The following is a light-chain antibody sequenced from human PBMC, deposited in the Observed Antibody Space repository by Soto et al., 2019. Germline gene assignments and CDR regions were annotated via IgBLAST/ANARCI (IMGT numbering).Light chain of an antibody. CDR3: QQRSNWSWT. J-gene: IGKJ1*01. CDR2: DAS. Sequence: EIVLTQSPATLSLSIGERATLSCRASQSVSSYLAWYQQKPGQAPRLLIYDASNRATGIPARFSGSGSGTDFTLTISSLEPEDFAVYYCQQRSNWSWTF. V-gene: IGKV3-11*01. CDR1: QSVSSY.